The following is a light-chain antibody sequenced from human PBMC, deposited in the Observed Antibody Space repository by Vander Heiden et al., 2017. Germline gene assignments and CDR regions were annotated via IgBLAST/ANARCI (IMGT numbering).Light chain of an antibody. Sequence: DIQTTQSPSSLSASVGDRVTITCRASQSISSYLNWYQQKPGKAPNLLIYAASSLQSGVPSRFSGSGYGTDFTLTISRLQPEDFATYSCQQTDSSPFTFGQGTKLDIK. V-gene: IGKV1-39*01. CDR1: QSISSY. CDR2: AAS. J-gene: IGKJ2*01. CDR3: QQTDSSPFT.